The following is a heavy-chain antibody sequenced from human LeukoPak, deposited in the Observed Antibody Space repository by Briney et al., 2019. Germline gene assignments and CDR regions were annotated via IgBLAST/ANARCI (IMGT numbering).Heavy chain of an antibody. V-gene: IGHV3-64*01. CDR1: RFTLSSFA. CDR2: ISSNGGST. CDR3: ARGAVVVTNYFDF. D-gene: IGHD3-22*01. J-gene: IGHJ4*02. Sequence: PGGSLRLSCEASRFTLSSFAMHWVRQAPGKGLEYVSAISSNGGSTYYANSVKGRFTISRDNSKNTLYLQMGSLRAEDMAVYYCARGAVVVTNYFDFWGQGTLVTVSS.